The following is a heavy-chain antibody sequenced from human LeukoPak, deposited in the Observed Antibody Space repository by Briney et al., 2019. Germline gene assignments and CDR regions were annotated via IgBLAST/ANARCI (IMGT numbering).Heavy chain of an antibody. Sequence: PGGSLRLSCAASGFTFSCYAMSWVRQAPGKGLEWVSAISGSGGSTYYADSVKGRFTISRDNSKNTLYLQMNSLRAEDTAVYYCAKNQAYSSSWYVDYWGQGTLVTVSS. CDR1: GFTFSCYA. D-gene: IGHD6-13*01. J-gene: IGHJ4*02. CDR3: AKNQAYSSSWYVDY. CDR2: ISGSGGST. V-gene: IGHV3-23*01.